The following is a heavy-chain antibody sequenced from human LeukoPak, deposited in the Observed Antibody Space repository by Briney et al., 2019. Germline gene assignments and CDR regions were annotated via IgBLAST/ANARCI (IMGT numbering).Heavy chain of an antibody. J-gene: IGHJ4*02. CDR3: ARGYGNYQLNYYFDC. CDR2: ISYDGSNK. Sequence: GGSLRLSCAASGFTFSTYAMHWVRQAPGKGLEWVTVISYDGSNKYYADSAKGRFTTSRDNTKNTLYLQMNSLRAEDTAVYYCARGYGNYQLNYYFDCWGQGTLVTVSS. CDR1: GFTFSTYA. D-gene: IGHD4-11*01. V-gene: IGHV3-30*04.